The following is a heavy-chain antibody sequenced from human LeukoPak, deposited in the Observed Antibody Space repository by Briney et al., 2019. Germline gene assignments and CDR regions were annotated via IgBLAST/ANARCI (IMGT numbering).Heavy chain of an antibody. CDR3: AKDLETSSGWYRAFDY. D-gene: IGHD6-19*01. V-gene: IGHV3-66*01. CDR2: IYSGGST. J-gene: IGHJ4*02. Sequence: GGSLRLSCAASEFSVGSNYMTWVRQAPGKGLEWVSLIYSGGSTYYADSVKGRFTISRDNSKNTLYLQMNSLRAEATAVYYCAKDLETSSGWYRAFDYWGQGTLVTVSS. CDR1: EFSVGSNY.